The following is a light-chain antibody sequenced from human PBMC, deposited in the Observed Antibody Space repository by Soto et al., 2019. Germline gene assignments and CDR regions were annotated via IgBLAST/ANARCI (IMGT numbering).Light chain of an antibody. CDR3: QQYGSLWT. J-gene: IGKJ1*01. CDR1: QSVSSSY. Sequence: EIVLTQSPGTLSLSPGERVTLSCRASQSVSSSYLAWYQQKVGQAPRLLIYGASSRATGIPDRFSGSGSGTDFTLTISRLEPEDFAVYYCQQYGSLWTFGQGTKVDI. CDR2: GAS. V-gene: IGKV3-20*01.